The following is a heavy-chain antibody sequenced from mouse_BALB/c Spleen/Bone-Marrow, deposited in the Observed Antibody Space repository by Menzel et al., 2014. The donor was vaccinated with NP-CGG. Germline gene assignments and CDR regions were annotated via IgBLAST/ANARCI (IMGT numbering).Heavy chain of an antibody. CDR2: IDPETGGT. CDR1: GYTFTDYE. V-gene: IGHV1-15*01. CDR3: RAYYRYDGYAMDY. D-gene: IGHD2-14*01. Sequence: LVESGAELVRPGASVTLSCKASGYTFTDYEMHWVKQTPVHGLEWIGAIDPETGGTAYNQKFKGKATLTADKSSSTAYMELRGLTSEDSAVYYCRAYYRYDGYAMDYWGQGTSVTVSS. J-gene: IGHJ4*01.